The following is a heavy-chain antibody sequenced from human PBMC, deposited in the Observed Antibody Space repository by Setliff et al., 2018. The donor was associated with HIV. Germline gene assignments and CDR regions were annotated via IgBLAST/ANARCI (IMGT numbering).Heavy chain of an antibody. Sequence: ASVKVSCKTSRRTFNSHTINWVRQAPGQGLDWMGRIIPILGVANYAQRFQGKVTITADKSTSTAYMELTSLRFDDTAMYYCVRGVQSPPHYSYYYMDVWGEGTMVTVSS. J-gene: IGHJ6*03. CDR3: VRGVQSPPHYSYYYMDV. V-gene: IGHV1-69*02. CDR2: IIPILGVA. CDR1: RRTFNSHT. D-gene: IGHD3-3*01.